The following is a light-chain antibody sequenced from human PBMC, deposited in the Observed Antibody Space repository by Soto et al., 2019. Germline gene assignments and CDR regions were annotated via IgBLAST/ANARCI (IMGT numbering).Light chain of an antibody. Sequence: DIVMTQSPDSLAVSLGERATINCRSSRSVLYNSNNKNYLAWYQQKPGQPPKLLIYWASTRESGVPDRFSGSGSGTDFTLTISSLQAGDVAVYYCQQYYGIPYTFGQGTKLEIK. CDR2: WAS. CDR3: QQYYGIPYT. V-gene: IGKV4-1*01. J-gene: IGKJ2*01. CDR1: RSVLYNSNNKNY.